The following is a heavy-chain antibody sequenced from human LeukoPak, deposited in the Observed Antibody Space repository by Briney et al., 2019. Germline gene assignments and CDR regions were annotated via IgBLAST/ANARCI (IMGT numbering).Heavy chain of an antibody. J-gene: IGHJ4*02. Sequence: SETLSLTCTVSGYSISSGYYWGWIRQPPGKGLEWIGSIYHSGSTYYNPSLKSRVTISVDTSKNQFSLKLSSVTAADTAVYYCARQGEAASFDYWGQGTLVTVSS. CDR2: IYHSGST. CDR1: GYSISSGYY. CDR3: ARQGEAASFDY. V-gene: IGHV4-38-2*02. D-gene: IGHD6-13*01.